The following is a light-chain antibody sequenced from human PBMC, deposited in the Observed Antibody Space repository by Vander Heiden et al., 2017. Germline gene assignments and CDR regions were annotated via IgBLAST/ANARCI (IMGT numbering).Light chain of an antibody. Sequence: QSFLTHSAPVSRFPGQSINISCTGTSSDVGSYDLVSWYQQQPGKAPKLLIYEVTKRPPSVSDRFSASRSGNTASLTISGLQSEDEADYFCSSYVGRASLVFGTGTKVAVV. CDR2: EVT. CDR1: SSDVGSYDL. CDR3: SSYVGRASLV. J-gene: IGLJ1*01. V-gene: IGLV2-23*02.